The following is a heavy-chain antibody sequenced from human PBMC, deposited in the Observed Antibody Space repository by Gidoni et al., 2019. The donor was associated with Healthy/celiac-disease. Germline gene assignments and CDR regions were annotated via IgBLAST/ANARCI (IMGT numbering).Heavy chain of an antibody. J-gene: IGHJ6*03. Sequence: QVQLQESGPGLVKPSETLSLTCTVSGGSISSYYWSWIRQPPGKGLEWIGYIYYSGSTNYNPSLKSRVTIAVDTSKNQFSLKLSSVTAADTAVYYCAREGQYYYYMDVWGKGTTVTVSS. CDR2: IYYSGST. V-gene: IGHV4-59*01. CDR3: AREGQYYYYMDV. CDR1: GGSISSYY.